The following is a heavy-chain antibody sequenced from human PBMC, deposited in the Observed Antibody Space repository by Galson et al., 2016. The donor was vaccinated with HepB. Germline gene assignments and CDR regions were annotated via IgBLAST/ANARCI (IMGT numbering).Heavy chain of an antibody. V-gene: IGHV4-39*01. J-gene: IGHJ2*01. CDR2: IFYIGST. CDR1: GASINSSNYY. Sequence: SETLSLTCTVSGASINSSNYYWDWIRQPPGKGLEWIGSIFYIGSTYYNPSLKSRVTISVDTSKSQFSLKLTSVSAADTAAYYCARHAPVSGDESKRDMHFDLWGRGALVTVSS. CDR3: ARHAPVSGDESKRDMHFDL. D-gene: IGHD3-9*01.